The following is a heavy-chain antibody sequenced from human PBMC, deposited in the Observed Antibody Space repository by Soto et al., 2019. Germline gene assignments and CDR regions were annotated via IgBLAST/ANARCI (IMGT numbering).Heavy chain of an antibody. CDR2: ISGSGGST. CDR1: GFTFSSYA. J-gene: IGHJ5*02. Sequence: GGSLRLSCAASGFTFSSYATSWVRQAPGKGLEWVSAISGSGGSTYYADSVKGRFTISRDNSKNTLYLQMNSLRAEDTAVYYCAKSRSDYGSGSYYNPNWFDTWGQGTLVTVSS. V-gene: IGHV3-23*01. CDR3: AKSRSDYGSGSYYNPNWFDT. D-gene: IGHD3-10*01.